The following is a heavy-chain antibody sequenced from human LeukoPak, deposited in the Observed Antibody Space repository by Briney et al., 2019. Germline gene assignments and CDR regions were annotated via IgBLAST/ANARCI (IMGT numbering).Heavy chain of an antibody. CDR3: ARDFNSYYGSGIRPPYYYYGMDV. Sequence: SETLSLTCAVSGGSVSSGDDSWGWIRQPPGKGLEWIGSIYYSGSTYYNPSLKSRVTISVDTSKNQFSLKLSSVTAADTAVYYCARDFNSYYGSGIRPPYYYYGMDVWGQGTTVTVSS. D-gene: IGHD3-10*01. V-gene: IGHV4-39*07. CDR1: GGSVSSGDDS. J-gene: IGHJ6*02. CDR2: IYYSGST.